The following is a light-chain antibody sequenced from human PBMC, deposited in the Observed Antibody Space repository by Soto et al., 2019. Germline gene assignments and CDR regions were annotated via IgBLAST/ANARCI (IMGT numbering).Light chain of an antibody. CDR2: GVS. V-gene: IGKV1-5*01. CDR3: QQFNSYPQA. Sequence: DIQMTQSPSTLSASVGDRVTITCRASQTINNWLAWYQQKPGKAPKLLIYGVSTLGSGVPSRFSGSRSGTDFTLTITGLQPDDSATYYCQQFNSYPQAFGGGTKVDI. CDR1: QTINNW. J-gene: IGKJ4*01.